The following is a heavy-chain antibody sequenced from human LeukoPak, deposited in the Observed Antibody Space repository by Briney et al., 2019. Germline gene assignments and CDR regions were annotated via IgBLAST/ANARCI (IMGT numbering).Heavy chain of an antibody. CDR1: GFTFSTFA. CDR3: AELGITIIGGV. J-gene: IGHJ6*04. D-gene: IGHD3-10*02. V-gene: IGHV3-48*03. CDR2: ISSSGSTI. Sequence: GGSLRLSCAASGFTFSTFAMIWVRQPPGKGLEWVSYISSSGSTIYYADSVKGRFTISRDNAKNSLYLQMNSLRAEDTAVYYCAELGITIIGGVWGKGTTVTISS.